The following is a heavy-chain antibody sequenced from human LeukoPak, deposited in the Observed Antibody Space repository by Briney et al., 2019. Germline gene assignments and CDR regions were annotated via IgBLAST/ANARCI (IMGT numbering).Heavy chain of an antibody. Sequence: GGSLRLSCAASGFSFSSYGMNWVRQAPGKGLEWVSGISADGGRTYYADSVKGRFTISRGNSKNTLYLQMSSLRAEDTAIFYCAKDLYYDSSPPYYFDYWGQGTPVTVSS. D-gene: IGHD3-22*01. CDR2: ISADGGRT. V-gene: IGHV3-23*01. CDR3: AKDLYYDSSPPYYFDY. J-gene: IGHJ4*02. CDR1: GFSFSSYG.